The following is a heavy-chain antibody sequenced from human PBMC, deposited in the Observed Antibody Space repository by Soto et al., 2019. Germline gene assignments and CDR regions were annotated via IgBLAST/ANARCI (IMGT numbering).Heavy chain of an antibody. D-gene: IGHD6-6*01. CDR2: ISDSGDIT. CDR3: AKPWVPSIKDRPTRLDF. J-gene: IGHJ4*02. CDR1: ECPSSTYA. Sequence: GGSLRLSYATSECPSSTYAMTCISPARGRWLQWVATISDSGDITYYADSVKGRFTISRDNSRNTLYLQMNNLRAEDTALYYCAKPWVPSIKDRPTRLDFWGRGTRV. V-gene: IGHV3-23*01.